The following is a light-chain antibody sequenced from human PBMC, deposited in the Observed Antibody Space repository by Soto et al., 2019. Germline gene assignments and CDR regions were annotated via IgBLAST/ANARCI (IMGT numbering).Light chain of an antibody. V-gene: IGKV3-15*01. Sequence: EIVMTQSPSTLSMSPGERVTLSCRASQSVSSDLAWYQYKPGQAPRLLIYGASTRATGTPDRFSGSGSGTEFSLSISSLQSEDFAVYYCLQYNDWPPKQYTFGQGTKLEIK. CDR3: LQYNDWPPKQYT. J-gene: IGKJ2*01. CDR1: QSVSSD. CDR2: GAS.